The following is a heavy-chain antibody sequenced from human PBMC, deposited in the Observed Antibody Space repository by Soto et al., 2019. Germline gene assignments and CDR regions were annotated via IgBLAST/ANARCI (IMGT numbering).Heavy chain of an antibody. V-gene: IGHV3-7*01. CDR1: GFTFSSYW. Sequence: PGGSLRLSCAASGFTFSSYWMSWVRQAPGKGLEWVANIKQDGSEKYYVDSVKGRFTISRDNAKNSLYLQMNSLRAEDTAVYYCARDPSIVLVPAATYYYHYYGMDVWGQGTTVTVSS. J-gene: IGHJ6*02. CDR3: ARDPSIVLVPAATYYYHYYGMDV. D-gene: IGHD2-2*01. CDR2: IKQDGSEK.